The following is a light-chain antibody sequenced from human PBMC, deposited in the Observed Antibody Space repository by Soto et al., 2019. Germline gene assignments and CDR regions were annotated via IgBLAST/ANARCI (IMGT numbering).Light chain of an antibody. V-gene: IGLV2-14*01. CDR3: SSYTSSSTYVV. CDR2: DVS. CDR1: SSDVGGYNY. J-gene: IGLJ2*01. Sequence: QSVLTQPASVSGSPGQSITISCTGTSSDVGGYNYVSWYQQHPGKAPKFMIYDVSNRPSGVSNRFSGSKSGTTASLTISGLQAEDEADYYCSSYTSSSTYVVFGGGTKLTVL.